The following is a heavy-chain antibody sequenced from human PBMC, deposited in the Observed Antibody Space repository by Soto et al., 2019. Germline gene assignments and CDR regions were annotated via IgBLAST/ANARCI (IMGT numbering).Heavy chain of an antibody. D-gene: IGHD6-13*01. J-gene: IGHJ4*02. CDR1: GDSIRSSY. V-gene: IGHV4-59*01. Sequence: SETLSLTCTVSGDSIRSSYWSWVRQPPGRGLEWIGYVYYTGATNSNPSLKSRVTIPADTSKNLFSLKVVSVTPADTAVYFCARDMSGGSSWYEFDSWGPGTLVTVSS. CDR2: VYYTGAT. CDR3: ARDMSGGSSWYEFDS.